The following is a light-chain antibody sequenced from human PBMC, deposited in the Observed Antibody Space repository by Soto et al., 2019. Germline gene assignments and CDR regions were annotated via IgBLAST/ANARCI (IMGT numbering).Light chain of an antibody. CDR3: QQRGKWPRT. CDR2: DAS. J-gene: IGKJ2*01. Sequence: EIVLTQSPATLSLSPGESVTLSCRASQSVSSYLSWYQQKPGQAPRLLIYDASNRATDIPARFSGSGSGTDFTITISRLESEYFGVYYCQQRGKWPRTFGQGTKLEIK. V-gene: IGKV3-11*01. CDR1: QSVSSY.